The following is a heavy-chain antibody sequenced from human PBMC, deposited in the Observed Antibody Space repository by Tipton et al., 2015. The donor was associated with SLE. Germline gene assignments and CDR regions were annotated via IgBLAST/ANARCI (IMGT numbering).Heavy chain of an antibody. CDR1: GGSISSGSYY. V-gene: IGHV4-61*02. D-gene: IGHD3-3*01. CDR2: MYTSGTT. CDR3: ATGTIFGPADY. Sequence: TLSLTCTVSGGSISSGSYYWSWIRQPAGKGLEWIGRMYTSGTTNYNPSLKSRVNVSVDTSKSQFFLKLSSVTAADTAVYYCATGTIFGPADYWGQGTRVTVSA. J-gene: IGHJ4*02.